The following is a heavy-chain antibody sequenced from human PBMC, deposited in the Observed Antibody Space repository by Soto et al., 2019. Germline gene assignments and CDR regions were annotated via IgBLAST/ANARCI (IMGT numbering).Heavy chain of an antibody. Sequence: PGGSLRLSCAASEFTFRSYAMSWVRQAPGEGLEWVSAISDIGDITYYADSVKGRFTISRDNSKNTVYLQIDSLRAEDTAVYYCAKESSDSRPYYFDYWGQGALVTVSS. CDR2: ISDIGDIT. J-gene: IGHJ4*02. V-gene: IGHV3-23*01. D-gene: IGHD3-22*01. CDR1: EFTFRSYA. CDR3: AKESSDSRPYYFDY.